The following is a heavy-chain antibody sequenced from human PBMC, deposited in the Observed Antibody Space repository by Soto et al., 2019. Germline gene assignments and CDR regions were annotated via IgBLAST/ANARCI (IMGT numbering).Heavy chain of an antibody. CDR3: ASLFNSWSPLYYYHYYMDV. CDR2: ISSSSSTI. Sequence: GGSLRLSCAASGFTFSSYSMNWVRQAPGKGLEWVSYISSSSSTIYYADSVKGRFTISRDNAKNSLYLQMNSLRAEDTAVYYCASLFNSWSPLYYYHYYMDVWGKGTTVTVSS. V-gene: IGHV3-48*01. CDR1: GFTFSSYS. J-gene: IGHJ6*03. D-gene: IGHD3-3*01.